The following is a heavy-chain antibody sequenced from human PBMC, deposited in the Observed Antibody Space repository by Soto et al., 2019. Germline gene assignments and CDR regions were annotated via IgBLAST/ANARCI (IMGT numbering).Heavy chain of an antibody. CDR3: ARDRYSSSGWFDP. D-gene: IGHD6-6*01. Sequence: SQTLSLTCAISGDSVSSYSAAWNWIRQSPSGGLEWLGRTYYRSRFFSDYAESVKSRIIINPDTSKNQFSLQLKSVTPEDMAVYYCARDRYSSSGWFDPWGPGTPVTVSS. CDR1: GDSVSSYSAA. CDR2: TYYRSRFFS. V-gene: IGHV6-1*01. J-gene: IGHJ5*02.